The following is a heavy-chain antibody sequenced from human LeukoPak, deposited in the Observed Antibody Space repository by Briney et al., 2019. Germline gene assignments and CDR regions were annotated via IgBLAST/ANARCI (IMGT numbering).Heavy chain of an antibody. CDR3: SRDLSGDGYNKDAFDI. CDR2: INPNSGGT. Sequence: ASVKVSCKPSGYTFTGYYMHWVRHAPGQGLERMGWINPNSGGTNYAQKFQGRVTMTRDTSISTAYMELSRLRSDDAAVYYCSRDLSGDGYNKDAFDIWGQGTMVTVSS. J-gene: IGHJ3*02. CDR1: GYTFTGYY. V-gene: IGHV1-2*02. D-gene: IGHD5-24*01.